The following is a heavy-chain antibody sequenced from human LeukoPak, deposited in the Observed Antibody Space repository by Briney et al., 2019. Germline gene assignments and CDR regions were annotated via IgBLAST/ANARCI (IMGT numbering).Heavy chain of an antibody. D-gene: IGHD4-17*01. J-gene: IGHJ4*02. Sequence: ASVKVSCKVSGYTLTELSMHWVRQAPGKGLEWMGGFDPEDGETIYAQKFQGRVTMTGDTSTDTAYMELSSLKSEDTAVYYCATDRYGDYPIFDYWGQGTLVTVSS. CDR3: ATDRYGDYPIFDY. V-gene: IGHV1-24*01. CDR2: FDPEDGET. CDR1: GYTLTELS.